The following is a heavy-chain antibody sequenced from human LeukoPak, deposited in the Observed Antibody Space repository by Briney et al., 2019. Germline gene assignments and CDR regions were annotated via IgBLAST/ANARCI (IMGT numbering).Heavy chain of an antibody. Sequence: SETLSLTCSVSGGSIRSFYWTRIRQPPGKGLEWIGYIYYSANTNYNPSLKSRVTISLDTSKNQFSLKLSSVTAADTAVYYCARAGRDGYNYRSWGQGTLVTVSS. J-gene: IGHJ5*02. CDR2: IYYSANT. CDR3: ARAGRDGYNYRS. D-gene: IGHD5-24*01. CDR1: GGSIRSFY. V-gene: IGHV4-59*01.